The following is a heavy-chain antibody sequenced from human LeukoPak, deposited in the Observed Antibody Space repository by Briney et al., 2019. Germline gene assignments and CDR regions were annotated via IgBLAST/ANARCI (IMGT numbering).Heavy chain of an antibody. V-gene: IGHV4-61*01. CDR3: AAQSGSYFPFDY. CDR2: IYYSGST. CDR1: GGSVSSGSYY. Sequence: SETLFLTCTVSGGSVSSGSYYWSWIRQPPGKGLEWIGYIYYSGSTYYNPSLKSRVTISVDTSKNQFSLKLSSVTAADTAVYYCAAQSGSYFPFDYWGQGTLVTVSS. D-gene: IGHD1-26*01. J-gene: IGHJ4*02.